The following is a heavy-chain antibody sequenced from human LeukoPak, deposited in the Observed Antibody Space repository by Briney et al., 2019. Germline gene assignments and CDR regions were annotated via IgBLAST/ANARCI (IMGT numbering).Heavy chain of an antibody. D-gene: IGHD2-21*02. J-gene: IGHJ4*02. CDR1: GYSFTSYW. V-gene: IGHV5-51*01. CDR3: ARQAPYCGGDCYPDY. CDR2: IYPGDSDT. Sequence: GESLKISCKGSGYSFTSYWIGWVRQMPGKGLEWMGIIYPGDSDTRYSPSLQGEVTISADKSISTAYLQWSSLKASDTAMYYCARQAPYCGGDCYPDYWGQGTLVTVSS.